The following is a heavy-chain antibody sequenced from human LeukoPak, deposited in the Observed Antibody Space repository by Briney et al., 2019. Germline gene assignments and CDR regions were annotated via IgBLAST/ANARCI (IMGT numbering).Heavy chain of an antibody. CDR3: ARGLRYGDYANFDY. D-gene: IGHD4-17*01. Sequence: GGSLRLSCAASGFTFSSYGMHWVRQAPGEGLEWVAVIWYDGSNKYYVDPVKGRFTISRDNSKNTLYLQMNSLRAEDTAVYYCARGLRYGDYANFDYWGQGTLVTVSS. CDR1: GFTFSSYG. V-gene: IGHV3-33*01. J-gene: IGHJ4*02. CDR2: IWYDGSNK.